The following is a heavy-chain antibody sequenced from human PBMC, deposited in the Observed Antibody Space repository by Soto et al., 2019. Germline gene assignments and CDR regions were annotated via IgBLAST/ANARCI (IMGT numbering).Heavy chain of an antibody. CDR1: GGSISSSNW. Sequence: SETLSLTCAVSGGSISSSNWWSWVRQPPGKGLEWIGEIYHSGSTNYNPSLKSRVTISVDKSKNQFSLKLSSVTAADTAVYYCARDRPPVAATRARYYYYGMDVWGQGTTVTVPS. D-gene: IGHD2-15*01. CDR2: IYHSGST. CDR3: ARDRPPVAATRARYYYYGMDV. J-gene: IGHJ6*02. V-gene: IGHV4-4*02.